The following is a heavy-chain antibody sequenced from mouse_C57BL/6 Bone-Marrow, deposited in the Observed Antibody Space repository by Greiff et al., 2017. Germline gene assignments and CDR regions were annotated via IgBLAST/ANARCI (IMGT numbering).Heavy chain of an antibody. J-gene: IGHJ4*01. CDR2: IRNKANGYTT. CDR1: GFTFTDYY. Sequence: DVKLVESGGGLVQPGGSLSLSFAASGFTFTDYYISWVRQPPGKALEWLGFIRNKANGYTTEYSASVEGRFTISRDNSQSILYLQMNALRAEDSATYYCARSPFTTVRAMDYWGQGTSVTVSS. CDR3: ARSPFTTVRAMDY. D-gene: IGHD1-1*01. V-gene: IGHV7-3*01.